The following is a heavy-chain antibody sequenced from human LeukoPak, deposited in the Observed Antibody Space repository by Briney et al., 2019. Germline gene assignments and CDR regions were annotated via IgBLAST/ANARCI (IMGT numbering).Heavy chain of an antibody. V-gene: IGHV3-23*01. CDR3: AKEYSSGWYEGNFDY. J-gene: IGHJ4*02. CDR1: GFTFSSYA. D-gene: IGHD6-19*01. Sequence: GGSLRLSCAAPGFTFSSYAMSWVRQAPGKGLEWVSAISGSGGSKYYADSVKGRFTISRDNSKNTLYLQMNSLRAEDTAVYYCAKEYSSGWYEGNFDYWGQGTLVTVSS. CDR2: ISGSGGSK.